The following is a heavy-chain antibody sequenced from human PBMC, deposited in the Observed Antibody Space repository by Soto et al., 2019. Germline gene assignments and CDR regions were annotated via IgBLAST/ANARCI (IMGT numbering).Heavy chain of an antibody. J-gene: IGHJ4*02. CDR2: INHSGST. Sequence: SETLSLTCAVYGGSFSGYYWSWIRQPPGKGLEWIGEINHSGSTNYNPSLKSRVTISVDTSKNQFSLKLSSVTAADTAVYYCARVFPDSSGWYFVRDRQDYWGQGTLVTVSS. D-gene: IGHD6-19*01. V-gene: IGHV4-34*01. CDR3: ARVFPDSSGWYFVRDRQDY. CDR1: GGSFSGYY.